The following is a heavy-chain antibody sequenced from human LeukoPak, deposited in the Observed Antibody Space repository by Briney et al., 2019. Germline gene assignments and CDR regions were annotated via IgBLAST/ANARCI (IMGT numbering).Heavy chain of an antibody. V-gene: IGHV3-7*01. CDR1: GFTFSRYW. CDR3: ARVAPTGAFDI. CDR2: IKQDGSEK. Sequence: GGSLRLSCAASGFTFSRYWMSWVRQAPGKGLEWVANIKQDGSEKYYVDSVKGRFTISRDNAKNSLYLQMNGLRAEDTAVYYCARVAPTGAFDIWGQGTMVTVSS. J-gene: IGHJ3*02.